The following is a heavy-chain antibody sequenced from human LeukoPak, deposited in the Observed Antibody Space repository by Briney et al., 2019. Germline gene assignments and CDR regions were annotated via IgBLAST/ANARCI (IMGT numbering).Heavy chain of an antibody. CDR3: AAITMARGWVFDY. Sequence: TGGSLRLSCAAPEFTFSSYAMSWVRQAPGKGLGWVSVIYSGGSTYYADSVEGRFTISRDNSKNTLYLQMNSLRAEDTAVYYCAAITMARGWVFDYWGQGTLVTVSS. D-gene: IGHD3-10*01. CDR1: EFTFSSYA. CDR2: IYSGGST. J-gene: IGHJ4*02. V-gene: IGHV3-66*01.